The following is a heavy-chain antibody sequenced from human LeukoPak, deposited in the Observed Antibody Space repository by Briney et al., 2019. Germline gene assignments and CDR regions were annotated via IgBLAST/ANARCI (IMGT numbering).Heavy chain of an antibody. D-gene: IGHD3-10*01. CDR1: GFTFSSYG. Sequence: AGGSLRLSCAASGFTFSSYGMHWVRQAPGKGLEWVSAISGSGDSTYYADSVKGRFTTSRDNSKNTLYLQMNSLRADDTAVYYCAKDQGYYGSGSYKEYFQHWGQGTLVTVSS. V-gene: IGHV3-23*01. J-gene: IGHJ1*01. CDR2: ISGSGDST. CDR3: AKDQGYYGSGSYKEYFQH.